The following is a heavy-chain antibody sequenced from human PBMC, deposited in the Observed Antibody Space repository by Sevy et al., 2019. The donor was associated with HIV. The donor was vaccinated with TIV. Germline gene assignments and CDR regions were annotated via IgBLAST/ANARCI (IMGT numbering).Heavy chain of an antibody. CDR2: IRYDGSNK. D-gene: IGHD1-1*01. J-gene: IGHJ4*02. V-gene: IGHV3-30*02. CDR3: AARWTPGY. Sequence: GGSLRLSCAASGFTFSAYGMHWVRQAPGKGLEWVAFIRYDGSNKFYADSVKGRFTISRDNSNNMMYLQMNSLRGEDTAVDYCAARWTPGYWGQGTLVTVSS. CDR1: GFTFSAYG.